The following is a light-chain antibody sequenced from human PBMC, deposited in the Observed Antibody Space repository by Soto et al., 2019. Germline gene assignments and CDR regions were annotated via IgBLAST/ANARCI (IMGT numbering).Light chain of an antibody. V-gene: IGKV3-15*01. CDR1: QRVSSN. Sequence: EIVMTQSPATLSVSPGERATLSCRASQRVSSNLAWYQQKPGQAPRLLIYGASTRATGIPARFSGSGSGTEFTLTISSLQPEDLATYYCQQYDNLPLTFGPGTKVDIK. CDR2: GAS. CDR3: QQYDNLPLT. J-gene: IGKJ3*01.